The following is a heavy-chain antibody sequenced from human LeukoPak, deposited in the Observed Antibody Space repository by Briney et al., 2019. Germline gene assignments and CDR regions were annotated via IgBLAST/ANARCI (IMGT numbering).Heavy chain of an antibody. D-gene: IGHD3-10*01. CDR1: GGSISSYY. Sequence: SETLSLTCTGSGGSISSYYWSWIRQPPGKGLEWIGYIYYSGSTNYNPSLKSRVTISVDTSKNQFSLKLSSVTAADTAVYYCARTVRYYYGSGSYPCYFDYWGQGTLVTVSS. V-gene: IGHV4-59*01. CDR3: ARTVRYYYGSGSYPCYFDY. CDR2: IYYSGST. J-gene: IGHJ4*02.